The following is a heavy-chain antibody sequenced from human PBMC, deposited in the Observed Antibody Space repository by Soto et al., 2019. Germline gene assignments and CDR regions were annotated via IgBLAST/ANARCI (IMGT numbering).Heavy chain of an antibody. D-gene: IGHD1-1*01. V-gene: IGHV3-74*01. CDR1: GFTFSAYW. CDR2: ISDDGSTA. Sequence: PGGSLRLSCAVSGFTFSAYWMHWVRQVPGKGLTWVSRISDDGSTATYADSVKGRLVISRDNAKNSLYLEMNTLRADDSGLYYCARGPRVSSTGTGAHWGRGTLVTV. CDR3: ARGPRVSSTGTGAH. J-gene: IGHJ4*02.